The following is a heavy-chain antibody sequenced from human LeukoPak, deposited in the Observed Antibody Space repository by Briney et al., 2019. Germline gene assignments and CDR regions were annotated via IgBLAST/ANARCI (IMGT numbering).Heavy chain of an antibody. J-gene: IGHJ4*02. CDR3: ARRHSSNWPRPGLFDY. V-gene: IGHV5-51*01. Sequence: RGESLKISCKGSGYSFTSYWIGWVRQMPGKGLEWMGIIYPGDSDTRYSPSFQGQVTISADKSISTAYLQWSSLKASDTAMYYCARRHSSNWPRPGLFDYWGQGTLVTVSS. CDR1: GYSFTSYW. D-gene: IGHD6-13*01. CDR2: IYPGDSDT.